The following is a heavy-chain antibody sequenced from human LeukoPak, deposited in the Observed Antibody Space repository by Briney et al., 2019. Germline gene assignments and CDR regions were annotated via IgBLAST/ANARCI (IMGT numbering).Heavy chain of an antibody. CDR2: ISSSGSTI. CDR1: GFTFSDYY. J-gene: IGHJ3*02. V-gene: IGHV3-11*01. CDR3: TRRYLNCGGDCYDDAFDI. Sequence: GGSLRLSCAASGFTFSDYYMSWIRQAPGKGLEWVSYISSSGSTIYYADSVKGRFTISRDNAKNSLYLQMNSLKTEDTAVYYCTRRYLNCGGDCYDDAFDIWGQGTMVTVSS. D-gene: IGHD2-21*02.